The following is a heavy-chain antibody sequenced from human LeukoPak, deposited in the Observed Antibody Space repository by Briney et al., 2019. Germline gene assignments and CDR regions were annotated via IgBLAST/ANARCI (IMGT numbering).Heavy chain of an antibody. Sequence: SETLSLTCTVSGGSISSGSYYWSWIRQPAGKGLEWIGRIYTSGSTNYNPSLKSRVTISVDTSKNQFSLRLSSVTAADTAVYYCASHVPPEHSGAYWFDPWGQGTLVSVSS. D-gene: IGHD1-26*01. CDR1: GGSISSGSYY. V-gene: IGHV4-61*02. J-gene: IGHJ5*02. CDR2: IYTSGST. CDR3: ASHVPPEHSGAYWFDP.